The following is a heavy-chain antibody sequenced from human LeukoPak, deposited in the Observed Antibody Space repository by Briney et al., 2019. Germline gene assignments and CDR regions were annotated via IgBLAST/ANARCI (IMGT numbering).Heavy chain of an antibody. Sequence: PGGSLRLSCAASGFTFSSYAMSWVRQAPGEGLEWVSAISGSGGSTYYADSVKGRFTISRDNSKNTLYLQMNSLRAEDTAVYYCAKVSGRSTTFPMDVWGKGTTVTVSS. CDR1: GFTFSSYA. V-gene: IGHV3-23*01. J-gene: IGHJ6*03. CDR2: ISGSGGST. D-gene: IGHD2/OR15-2a*01. CDR3: AKVSGRSTTFPMDV.